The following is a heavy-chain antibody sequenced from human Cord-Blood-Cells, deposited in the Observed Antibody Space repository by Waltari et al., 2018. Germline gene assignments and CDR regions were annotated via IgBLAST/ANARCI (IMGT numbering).Heavy chain of an antibody. CDR1: GGSFRGSY. V-gene: IGHV4-34*01. CDR3: ARGTVYCGGDCYLNWFDP. Sequence: QVQLQQWGAGLLKPSETLSLTCAAYGGSFRGSYWTWIRQPPGKGLEWIGEINHSGSTNYNPSLKSRVTISVDTSKNQFSLKLSSVTAADTAVYYCARGTVYCGGDCYLNWFDPWGQGTLVTVSS. CDR2: INHSGST. D-gene: IGHD2-21*02. J-gene: IGHJ5*02.